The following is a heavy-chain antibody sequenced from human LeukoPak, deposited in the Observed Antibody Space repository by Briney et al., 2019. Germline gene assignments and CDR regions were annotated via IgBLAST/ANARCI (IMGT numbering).Heavy chain of an antibody. CDR1: SGFLSGYS. Sequence: SETLSLTCAVSSGFLSGYSWGWIRQPPGKGLEWVGEISHSGITNYNASLKSRVTISLKKSEIQFSLMLSSVAAADTAVYYCTRQPGTVTPIDYWSQGTLVTVSS. D-gene: IGHD4-17*01. CDR3: TRQPGTVTPIDY. V-gene: IGHV4-34*01. CDR2: ISHSGIT. J-gene: IGHJ4*02.